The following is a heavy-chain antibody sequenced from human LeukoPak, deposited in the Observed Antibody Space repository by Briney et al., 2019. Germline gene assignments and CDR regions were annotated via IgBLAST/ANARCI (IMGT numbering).Heavy chain of an antibody. CDR2: IFYSGST. J-gene: IGHJ4*02. D-gene: IGHD4-17*01. CDR1: GDSISSSSFY. CDR3: ARVPYYGDYSYSFDE. Sequence: SSETLSLTCTVSGDSISSSSFYWGWIRQPPGKALEWIGSIFYSGSTYYNTPLKSRVTISVDTSKNQFSLRLSSVTAADTAVYYCARVPYYGDYSYSFDEWGQGTLVTVSS. V-gene: IGHV4-39*01.